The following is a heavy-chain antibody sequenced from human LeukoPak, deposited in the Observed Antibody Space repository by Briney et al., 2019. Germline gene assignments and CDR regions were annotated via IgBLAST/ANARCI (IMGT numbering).Heavy chain of an antibody. V-gene: IGHV4-31*03. CDR2: IYHSGST. CDR3: AGLLTMVRGVIITLGPFDP. J-gene: IGHJ5*02. CDR1: GGSISSGGYY. Sequence: PSETLSLTCTVSGGSISSGGYYWSWIRQHPGKGLEWIGYIYHSGSTYYNPSLKSRVTISVDTSKNQFSLKLSSVTAADTAVYYCAGLLTMVRGVIITLGPFDPWGQGTLVTVSS. D-gene: IGHD3-10*01.